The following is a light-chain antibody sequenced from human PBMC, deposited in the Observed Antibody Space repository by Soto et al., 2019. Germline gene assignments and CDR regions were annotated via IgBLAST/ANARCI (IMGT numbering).Light chain of an antibody. Sequence: EIVMTQSPATLSVSPGERASLSCRASQSVGSNLAWYQQTAGQAPRLLIYGASTRATGIPARFSGSGSGTEFTLTISSLQSEDFAVYSCQQYTNWPYTFGQGTKLEMK. CDR1: QSVGSN. J-gene: IGKJ2*01. CDR2: GAS. V-gene: IGKV3-15*01. CDR3: QQYTNWPYT.